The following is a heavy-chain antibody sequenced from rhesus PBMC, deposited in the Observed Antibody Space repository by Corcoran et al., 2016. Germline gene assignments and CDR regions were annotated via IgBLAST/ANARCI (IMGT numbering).Heavy chain of an antibody. CDR2: IYGSSTST. V-gene: IGHV4S10*01. Sequence: QVQLQESGPGVVKPSETLSLTCAVSGGSISDSYRRSWIRQPQGKGLEWIGYIYGSSTSTNYNPSLKSRVTISKDTSKNQFSLKLSSVTAADTAVYYCARDEYCSSTYCSSSFDYWGQGVLVTVSS. CDR1: GGSISDSYR. CDR3: ARDEYCSSTYCSSSFDY. J-gene: IGHJ4*01. D-gene: IGHD2-15*01.